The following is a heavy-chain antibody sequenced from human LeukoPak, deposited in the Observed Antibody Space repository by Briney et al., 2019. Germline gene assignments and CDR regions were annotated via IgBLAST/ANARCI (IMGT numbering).Heavy chain of an antibody. J-gene: IGHJ4*02. CDR3: ARRGLASGVILAAEFDY. Sequence: ASVKVSCKASGYTFTGYYMHWVRQAPGQGLEWMGWINPNSGGTNYAQKLQGRVTMTTDTSTSTAYMELRSLRSDDTAVYYCARRGLASGVILAAEFDYWGQGTLVTVSS. D-gene: IGHD3-3*02. CDR2: INPNSGGT. CDR1: GYTFTGYY. V-gene: IGHV1-2*02.